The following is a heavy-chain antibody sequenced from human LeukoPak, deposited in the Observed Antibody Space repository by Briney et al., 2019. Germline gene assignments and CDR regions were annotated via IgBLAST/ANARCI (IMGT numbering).Heavy chain of an antibody. CDR3: ARAGSNGHNEYFFDY. J-gene: IGHJ4*02. V-gene: IGHV3-30*04. CDR2: ISYDGSNK. CDR1: GFTFSSYA. D-gene: IGHD5-24*01. Sequence: GGSLRLSCAASGFTFSSYAMHWVRQAPGKGLEWVAVISYDGSNKYYADSVKGRFTISRDNSKNTLYLQMNSLRAEETAVYYWARAGSNGHNEYFFDYWGQGTLVTVSS.